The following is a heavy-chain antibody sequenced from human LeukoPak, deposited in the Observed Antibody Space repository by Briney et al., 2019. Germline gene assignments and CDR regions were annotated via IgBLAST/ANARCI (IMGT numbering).Heavy chain of an antibody. CDR2: IIPIFGTA. D-gene: IGHD6-13*01. V-gene: IGHV1-69*01. Sequence: SVKVSCKASGGTFSSYAISWVRQAPGQGLEWMGGIIPIFGTANYAQKFQGRITITADESTSTAYMELSSLRSEDTAVYYCARGGPYSSSWLYDAFDIWGQGTMVTVSS. J-gene: IGHJ3*02. CDR1: GGTFSSYA. CDR3: ARGGPYSSSWLYDAFDI.